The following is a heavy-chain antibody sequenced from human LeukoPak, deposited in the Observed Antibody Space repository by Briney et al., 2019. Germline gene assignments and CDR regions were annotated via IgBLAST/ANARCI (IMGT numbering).Heavy chain of an antibody. V-gene: IGHV3-73*01. J-gene: IGHJ5*02. CDR1: GFTFSGSA. D-gene: IGHD3-10*01. Sequence: GGSLTLSCAASGFTFSGSAMHWVRQASGKGLEWVGRIRSKANSYATAYAASVKGGFTISRDDSKNTAYLQMNSLKTEDTAVYYCTRPFMARGVDNWFDPWGQGTLVTVSS. CDR2: IRSKANSYAT. CDR3: TRPFMARGVDNWFDP.